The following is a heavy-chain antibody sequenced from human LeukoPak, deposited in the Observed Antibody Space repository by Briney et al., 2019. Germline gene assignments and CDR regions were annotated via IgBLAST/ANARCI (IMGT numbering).Heavy chain of an antibody. V-gene: IGHV3-21*01. CDR1: GFTFSSYG. Sequence: GGSLRLSCAASGFTFSSYGMSWVRQAPGKGLEWVSSISSSSSYIYYADSVKGRFTISRDNAKNSLYLQMNSLRAEDTAVYYCARGRGVAHDYWGQGTLVTVSS. CDR3: ARGRGVAHDY. J-gene: IGHJ4*02. CDR2: ISSSSSYI. D-gene: IGHD3-10*01.